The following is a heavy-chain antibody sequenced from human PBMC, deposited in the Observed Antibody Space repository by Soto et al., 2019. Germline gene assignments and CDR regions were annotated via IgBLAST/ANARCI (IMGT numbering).Heavy chain of an antibody. Sequence: EVQLVESGGGLVQPGGSLRLSCAASGFNFGSYWMNWVRQAPGKGLEWVASISDSRTPMNADSVKGRFTISRDNAENSLFLQMNGLRAEDTAVYYCAREPGSGTYYERKFDYWGQGALVTVSS. J-gene: IGHJ4*02. CDR1: GFNFGSYW. D-gene: IGHD3-10*01. V-gene: IGHV3-48*04. CDR2: ISDSRTPM. CDR3: AREPGSGTYYERKFDY.